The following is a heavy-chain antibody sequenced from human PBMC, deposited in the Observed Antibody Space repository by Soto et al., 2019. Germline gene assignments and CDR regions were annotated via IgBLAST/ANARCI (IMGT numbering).Heavy chain of an antibody. V-gene: IGHV4-61*01. Sequence: PSETLSLTCTVSGGSVSSGRNYWNWIRQPPGKGLEWIGYMYYSGSTNYNPSLKSRVTISVDTSKNQFSLKLTSVTAADTAVYYCARGSHCGGDCYSGYYYYYGMDVWGQGXTVTVSS. CDR1: GGSVSSGRNY. CDR2: MYYSGST. CDR3: ARGSHCGGDCYSGYYYYYGMDV. D-gene: IGHD2-21*02. J-gene: IGHJ6*02.